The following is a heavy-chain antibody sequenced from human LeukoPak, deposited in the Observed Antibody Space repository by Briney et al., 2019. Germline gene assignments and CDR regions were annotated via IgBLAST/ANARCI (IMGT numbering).Heavy chain of an antibody. Sequence: ASVKVSCKASGGTFSSYAISWVRQAPGQGLEWMGGIIPIFGTANYAQKFQGRVTITADKSTSTAYMELSSLRSEDTAVYYCARPRKDSVVGYGAFDNWGQGTLVTVSS. J-gene: IGHJ4*01. CDR1: GGTFSSYA. CDR2: IIPIFGTA. V-gene: IGHV1-69*06. CDR3: ARPRKDSVVGYGAFDN. D-gene: IGHD2-15*01.